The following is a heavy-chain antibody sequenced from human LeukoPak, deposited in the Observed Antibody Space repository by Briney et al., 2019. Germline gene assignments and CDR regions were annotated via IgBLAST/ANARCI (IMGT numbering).Heavy chain of an antibody. V-gene: IGHV3-23*01. CDR2: ISGSGGST. D-gene: IGHD3-10*01. CDR3: AKALPMVRGVILRPNFDY. J-gene: IGHJ4*02. CDR1: GFTFSSYA. Sequence: GGSLRLSCAASGFTFSSYAMSWVRQAPGKGLEWVSAISGSGGSTYYADSVKGRFTISRDNSKNTLYLQMNSLRAEDTAVYYCAKALPMVRGVILRPNFDYWGQGTLVTVSS.